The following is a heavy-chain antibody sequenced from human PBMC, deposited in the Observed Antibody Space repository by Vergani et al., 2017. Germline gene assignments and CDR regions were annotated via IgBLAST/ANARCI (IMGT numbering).Heavy chain of an antibody. V-gene: IGHV2-5*01. CDR3: AHGSDYFDY. D-gene: IGHD2-15*01. Sequence: QFTLKEPGPTLLKPTQTLTLTCTFSGFSLSTSGVGVGWIRQPPGKALEWLALIFWNDYTRYSPSLKSRLTITNATTKNQMVLTMTNMDPVDTATYYFAHGSDYFDYWGQGTLVTVSS. CDR1: GFSLSTSGVG. J-gene: IGHJ4*02. CDR2: IFWNDYT.